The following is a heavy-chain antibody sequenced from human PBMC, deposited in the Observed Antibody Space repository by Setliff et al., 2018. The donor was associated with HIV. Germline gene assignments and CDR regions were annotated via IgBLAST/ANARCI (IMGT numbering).Heavy chain of an antibody. CDR3: ARVPFTTGFDY. J-gene: IGHJ4*02. V-gene: IGHV4-34*01. CDR1: GVSISNYY. Sequence: SETLSLTCTVSGVSISNYYWSWIRQPPGKGLEWIGEINHSGITNYNPSLKSRVTISVDTSKNHFSLKLSSVTAADTAVFYCARVPFTTGFDYWGQGILVTVSS. D-gene: IGHD3-3*01. CDR2: INHSGIT.